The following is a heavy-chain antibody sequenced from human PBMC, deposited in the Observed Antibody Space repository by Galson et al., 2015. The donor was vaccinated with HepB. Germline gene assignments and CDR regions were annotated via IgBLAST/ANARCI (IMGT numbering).Heavy chain of an antibody. CDR1: GFTFSDYT. CDR2: TGSASTCI. V-gene: IGHV3-21*01. CDR3: ARGPDWEFDY. Sequence: SLRLSCAASGFTFSDYTMNWIRQAPGQGLEWVSSTGSASTCIYYADSVEGRFTISRDNAKNSVFLQMSSLGVDDTAVYYCARGPDWEFDYWGQGTLVTVSS. J-gene: IGHJ4*02. D-gene: IGHD3/OR15-3a*01.